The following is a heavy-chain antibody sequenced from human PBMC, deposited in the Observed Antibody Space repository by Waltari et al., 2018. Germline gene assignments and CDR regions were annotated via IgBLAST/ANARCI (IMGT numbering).Heavy chain of an antibody. D-gene: IGHD2-15*01. V-gene: IGHV4-4*02. CDR2: IHRSGRT. J-gene: IGHJ4*02. Sequence: QLQLQQSGPGLVKPSESLSLTCGVSGDSMSENYWWSWVRQSPEKGLEWIGQIHRSGRTYYHPSRETRVSVSMDTSNNKFFLKLSSAIAADTAVYYCARDRGRGLYFDSWGQGTLVTVSP. CDR3: ARDRGRGLYFDS. CDR1: GDSMSENYW.